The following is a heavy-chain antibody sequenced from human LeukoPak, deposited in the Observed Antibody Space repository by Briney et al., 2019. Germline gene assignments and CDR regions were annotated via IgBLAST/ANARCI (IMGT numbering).Heavy chain of an antibody. J-gene: IGHJ3*02. CDR2: IYYSGST. D-gene: IGHD3-10*01. CDR1: GGSISSYY. Sequence: PSETLSLTCTVSGGSISSYYWSWIRQPPGKGLEWIGYIYYSGSTNYNPSLKSRVTISVDTSKNQFSLKLSSVTAADTAVYYCARLHYYGSGKHIDLAFDIWGQGTMVTVSS. V-gene: IGHV4-59*08. CDR3: ARLHYYGSGKHIDLAFDI.